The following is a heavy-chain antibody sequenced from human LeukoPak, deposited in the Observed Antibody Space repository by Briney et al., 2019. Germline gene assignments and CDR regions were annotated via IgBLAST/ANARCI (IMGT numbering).Heavy chain of an antibody. J-gene: IGHJ3*02. CDR1: GYSFTSYW. V-gene: IGHV5-51*01. CDR3: ARARAPENDAFDI. D-gene: IGHD5-24*01. CDR2: IYPGDSDT. Sequence: GESLKISCKGSGYSFTSYWIGWVRQMPGKGLEWMGIIYPGDSDTGYSPSFQGQVTISADKSISTAYLQWSSLKASDTAMYYCARARAPENDAFDIWGQGTMVTVSS.